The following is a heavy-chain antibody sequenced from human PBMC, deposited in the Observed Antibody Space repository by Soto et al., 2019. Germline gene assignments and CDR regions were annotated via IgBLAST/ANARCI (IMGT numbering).Heavy chain of an antibody. CDR1: GDSVSNDNYY. J-gene: IGHJ4*02. CDR2: IYYSGTT. Sequence: SETLSLTCAVSGDSVSNDNYYWSWIRQPPGKGLEWIGYIYYSGTTNYNSYLKSRLSLSVDMSKNQFSLKLASVTAADTAVYFCARSQRGRTAFTSHYWGPGALLPVSS. CDR3: ARSQRGRTAFTSHY. D-gene: IGHD3-16*01. V-gene: IGHV4-61*01.